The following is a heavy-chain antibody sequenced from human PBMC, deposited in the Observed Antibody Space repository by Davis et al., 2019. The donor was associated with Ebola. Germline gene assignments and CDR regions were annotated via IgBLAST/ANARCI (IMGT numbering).Heavy chain of an antibody. Sequence: PSETLSLTCTVSGGSISSGGYYWSWIRQHPGKGLEWIGYIYYSGSTYYNPSLKSRVTISVDTSKNQFSLKLSSVTAADTAVYYCARLGYNWNLFDYWGQGTLVTVSS. D-gene: IGHD1-7*01. J-gene: IGHJ4*02. CDR2: IYYSGST. CDR3: ARLGYNWNLFDY. CDR1: GGSISSGGYY. V-gene: IGHV4-31*03.